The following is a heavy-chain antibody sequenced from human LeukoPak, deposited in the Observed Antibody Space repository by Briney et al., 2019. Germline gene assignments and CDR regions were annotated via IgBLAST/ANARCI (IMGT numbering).Heavy chain of an antibody. D-gene: IGHD2-21*01. Sequence: PGGSLRLSCAASGFTVSSNYMSWVRQAPGKGLEWASVIYSGGSTNYADSVKGRFTISRDNSKNTLYLQMNSLRVEDTAVYYCARGGGAEAFDIWGQGTMVTVSS. CDR3: ARGGGAEAFDI. V-gene: IGHV3-66*01. J-gene: IGHJ3*02. CDR2: IYSGGST. CDR1: GFTVSSNY.